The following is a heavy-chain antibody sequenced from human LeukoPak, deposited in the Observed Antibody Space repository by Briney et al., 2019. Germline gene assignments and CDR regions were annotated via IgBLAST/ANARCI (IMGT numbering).Heavy chain of an antibody. Sequence: SETLSLTCTVSGGSISSYYWSWIRQPPGKGLEWIGYIYYSGSTYYNPSLKSRVTISVDTSKNQFSLKLSSVTAADTAVYYCARNIVTEPNWFDPWGQGTLVTVSS. V-gene: IGHV4-59*06. D-gene: IGHD1-14*01. J-gene: IGHJ5*02. CDR1: GGSISSYY. CDR3: ARNIVTEPNWFDP. CDR2: IYYSGST.